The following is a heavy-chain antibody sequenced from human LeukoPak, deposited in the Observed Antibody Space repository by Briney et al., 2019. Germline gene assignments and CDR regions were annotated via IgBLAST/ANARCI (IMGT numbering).Heavy chain of an antibody. J-gene: IGHJ4*02. V-gene: IGHV3-66*01. Sequence: PGGSLRLSCAASGFTVSSNYMSWVRQAPGKGLEWVSVIYSGGSTYYADSVKGRFTISRDNSKNTLYLQMNSLRAEDTAAYYCARDQYSSRRLTWSFDYWGQGTLVTVSS. CDR3: ARDQYSSRRLTWSFDY. D-gene: IGHD6-13*01. CDR2: IYSGGST. CDR1: GFTVSSNY.